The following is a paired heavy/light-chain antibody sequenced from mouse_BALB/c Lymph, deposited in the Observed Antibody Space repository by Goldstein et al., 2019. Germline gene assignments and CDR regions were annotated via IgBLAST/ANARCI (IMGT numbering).Heavy chain of an antibody. Sequence: EVKLVESGGGLVKPGGSLKLSCAASGFTFSSYAMSWVRQTPEKRLEWVASISSGGSTYYPDSVKGRFTISRDNARNILYLQMSSLRSEDTAMYYCARGGYYGSSFAYWGQGTLVTVSA. CDR1: GFTFSSYA. V-gene: IGHV5-6-5*01. J-gene: IGHJ3*01. D-gene: IGHD1-1*01. CDR3: ARGGYYGSSFAY. CDR2: ISSGGST.
Light chain of an antibody. V-gene: IGKV6-17*01. CDR3: QQHYSTPYT. CDR1: QDVSTA. J-gene: IGKJ2*01. CDR2: SAS. Sequence: DIVMTQSHKFMSTSVGDRVSITCKASQDVSTAVAWYQQKPGQSPKLLIYSASYRYTGVPDRFTGSGSGTDFTFTISSVQAEDLAVYYCQQHYSTPYTFGGGTKLEIK.